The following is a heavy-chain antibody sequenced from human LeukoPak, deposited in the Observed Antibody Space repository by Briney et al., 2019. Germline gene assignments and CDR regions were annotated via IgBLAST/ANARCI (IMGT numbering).Heavy chain of an antibody. V-gene: IGHV4-38-2*01. CDR2: IYHNDNT. J-gene: IGHJ4*02. CDR1: GYSISSGYY. D-gene: IGHD2-21*01. Sequence: ASETLSLTCAVSGYSISSGYYWGWIRQPPGKGLEWIGSIYHNDNTYYNASPKSRVTLSVDTSKNQFSLELSSVPAADTAVYYCARRGYCGGDCRFDYWGQGTLVTVSS. CDR3: ARRGYCGGDCRFDY.